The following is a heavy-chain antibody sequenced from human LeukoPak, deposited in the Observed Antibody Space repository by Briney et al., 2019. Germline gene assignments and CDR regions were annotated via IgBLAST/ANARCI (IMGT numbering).Heavy chain of an antibody. Sequence: GGSLRLSCAASGFTFGTYAMTWVRRAPGKGLEWVSAVGTSGDATYYANSVKGRFTISRDNSKNTLYLQINNLRAEDTAIYYCARGLHYYVMDVWGPGTTVTVSS. CDR2: VGTSGDAT. J-gene: IGHJ6*02. V-gene: IGHV3-23*01. CDR1: GFTFGTYA. CDR3: ARGLHYYVMDV. D-gene: IGHD3-10*01.